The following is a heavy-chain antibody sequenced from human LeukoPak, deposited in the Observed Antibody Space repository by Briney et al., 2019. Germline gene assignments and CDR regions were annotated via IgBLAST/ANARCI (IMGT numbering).Heavy chain of an antibody. CDR2: VDHTGST. Sequence: SETLSLTCTVSDDSITMYYWTWIRQPPGKGLEWIGYVDHTGSTKFNPSLNGRVSISRDTSKNLLSLRLRSVTAADTAVYFCARGRVSSSTWYSTYYYYFYMDVWGKGTTVTVSS. J-gene: IGHJ6*03. CDR3: ARGRVSSSTWYSTYYYYFYMDV. V-gene: IGHV4-59*01. CDR1: DDSITMYY. D-gene: IGHD4-11*01.